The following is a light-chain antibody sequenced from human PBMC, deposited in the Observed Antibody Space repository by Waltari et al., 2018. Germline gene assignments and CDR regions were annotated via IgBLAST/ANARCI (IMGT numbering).Light chain of an antibody. CDR1: SSDDGSYNL. Sequence: QSALTQPASVSGSPGQSITISCTGTSSDDGSYNLVSWYQQRPGKAPKLSIYEVSKRPSGVSNRFSGSKSGNTASLTISGLQAEDEADYYCCSYAGSSTLVFGGGTKLTVL. J-gene: IGLJ2*01. CDR2: EVS. CDR3: CSYAGSSTLV. V-gene: IGLV2-23*02.